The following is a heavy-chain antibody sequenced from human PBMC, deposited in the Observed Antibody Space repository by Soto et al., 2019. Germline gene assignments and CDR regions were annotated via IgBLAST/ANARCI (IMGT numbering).Heavy chain of an antibody. J-gene: IGHJ6*02. CDR1: GYTFTSYG. Sequence: GASVKVSCTASGYTFTSYGISRVRQAPGQGLEWMGWISAYNGNTNYAQKLQGRVTMTTDTSTSTAYMELRSLRSDDTAVYYCARDQGFEQQPDYPPYYYYYYGMDVWGQGTTVTVSS. D-gene: IGHD6-13*01. CDR3: ARDQGFEQQPDYPPYYYYYYGMDV. V-gene: IGHV1-18*04. CDR2: ISAYNGNT.